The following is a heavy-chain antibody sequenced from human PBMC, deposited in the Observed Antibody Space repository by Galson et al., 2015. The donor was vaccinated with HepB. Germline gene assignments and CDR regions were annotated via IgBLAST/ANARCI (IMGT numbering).Heavy chain of an antibody. J-gene: IGHJ3*02. Sequence: SVKVSCKASGYSLTELSMHWVRQAPRKGLEWMGGFDPEHGETIYAQKLQGRVTVTEDTSTSTVYMELSSLRSEDTAVYYCARRDYGDYDRGVAFDIWGQGTVVVVSS. D-gene: IGHD4-17*01. CDR1: GYSLTELS. CDR3: ARRDYGDYDRGVAFDI. V-gene: IGHV1-24*01. CDR2: FDPEHGET.